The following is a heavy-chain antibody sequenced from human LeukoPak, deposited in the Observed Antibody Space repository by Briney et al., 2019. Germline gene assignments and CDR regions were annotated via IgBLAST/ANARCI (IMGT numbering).Heavy chain of an antibody. D-gene: IGHD3-3*01. Sequence: GASVKVSCKASGYTFTSYGISWVRQAPRQGLEWMGWISAYNGNTNYAQKLQGRVTMTTDTSTSTAYMELRSLRSDDTAVYYCARGGRITIFGVVVGWFDPWGQGTLVTVSS. J-gene: IGHJ5*02. CDR3: ARGGRITIFGVVVGWFDP. CDR2: ISAYNGNT. CDR1: GYTFTSYG. V-gene: IGHV1-18*01.